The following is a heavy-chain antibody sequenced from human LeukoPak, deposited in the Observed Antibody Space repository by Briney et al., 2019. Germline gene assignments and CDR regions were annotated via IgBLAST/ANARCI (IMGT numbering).Heavy chain of an antibody. D-gene: IGHD3-22*01. CDR3: ARLDSSGY. CDR2: ITSSGSTI. V-gene: IGHV3-48*03. Sequence: GGSLRLSCAASGFAFSSYEMNWVRQAPGRGLEWVSYITSSGSTIYYADSVKGRFTISRDNAKNSLYLQINSLRAEDTAVYYCARLDSSGYWGQGTLVTVSS. J-gene: IGHJ4*02. CDR1: GFAFSSYE.